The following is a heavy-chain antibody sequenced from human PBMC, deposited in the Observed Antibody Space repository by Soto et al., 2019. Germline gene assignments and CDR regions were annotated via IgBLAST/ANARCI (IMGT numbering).Heavy chain of an antibody. V-gene: IGHV3-30*19. Sequence: SLRLSCAASAFTFSSYGMHWVRQAPGKGLQWVAVISYDGNNKFYADSVKGRFTISRDNTKQTLYLQMNSLRPDDTAVYYCASIYDSSGYYYGNNWFDPWGQGTLVTVSS. CDR2: ISYDGNNK. J-gene: IGHJ5*02. CDR3: ASIYDSSGYYYGNNWFDP. CDR1: AFTFSSYG. D-gene: IGHD3-22*01.